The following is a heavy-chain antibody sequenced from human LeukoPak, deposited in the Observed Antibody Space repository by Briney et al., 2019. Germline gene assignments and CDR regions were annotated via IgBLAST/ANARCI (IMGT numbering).Heavy chain of an antibody. CDR3: AREQYYYDSSGCVDY. V-gene: IGHV3-72*01. CDR1: GFTFGDHY. CDR2: IRNKAASYTT. D-gene: IGHD3-22*01. Sequence: GGSLRLSCAASGFTFGDHYLAWVRQAPGKGLEWVGLIRNKAASYTTEYAASVKGRFTISRDDSKNSVYLQLNSLKTEDTAVYYCAREQYYYDSSGCVDYWGQGTLVTVSS. J-gene: IGHJ4*02.